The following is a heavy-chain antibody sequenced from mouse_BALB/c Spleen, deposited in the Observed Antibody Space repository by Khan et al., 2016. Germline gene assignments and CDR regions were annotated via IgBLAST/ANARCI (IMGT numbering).Heavy chain of an antibody. J-gene: IGHJ3*01. Sequence: QLQQSGAELVKPGASVKLSCTASGFNIKDTYIHWVKQRPEQGLEWIGRIDPANDNTKYDPRFQGKATITADTSSNTAYLQLSSLTSEDTAVYFCARGIYDYGFAYWGQGTLVSVSA. CDR1: GFNIKDTY. CDR3: ARGIYDYGFAY. V-gene: IGHV14-3*02. D-gene: IGHD2-4*01. CDR2: IDPANDNT.